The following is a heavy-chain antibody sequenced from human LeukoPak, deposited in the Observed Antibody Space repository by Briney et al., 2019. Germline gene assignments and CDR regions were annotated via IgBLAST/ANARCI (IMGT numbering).Heavy chain of an antibody. V-gene: IGHV4-39*01. CDR2: IYYSGST. Sequence: SETVSLTCTVSGGSISSSSYYWGWIRQPPGKGLEWIGSIYYSGSTYYNPSLKSRVTISVDTSKNQFSLKLSSVTAADTAVYYCARLVRGRGSYLAFDIWGQGTMVTVSS. D-gene: IGHD1-26*01. CDR3: ARLVRGRGSYLAFDI. CDR1: GGSISSSSYY. J-gene: IGHJ3*02.